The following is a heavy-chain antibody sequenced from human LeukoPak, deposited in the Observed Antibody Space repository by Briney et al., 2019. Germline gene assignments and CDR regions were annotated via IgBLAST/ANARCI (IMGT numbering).Heavy chain of an antibody. CDR3: ARDSTVVTLGGYFDS. J-gene: IGHJ4*02. CDR1: GGSVSSASDF. V-gene: IGHV4-39*07. Sequence: SETLSLTCTVSGGSVSSASDFWGWIRQPPGKGLEWIGTIYYSGTTYYNASLKSRVSISLHTSKNQFSLKLSSVNAADTAVYYCARDSTVVTLGGYFDSWGQGTLVTVSS. CDR2: IYYSGTT. D-gene: IGHD4-23*01.